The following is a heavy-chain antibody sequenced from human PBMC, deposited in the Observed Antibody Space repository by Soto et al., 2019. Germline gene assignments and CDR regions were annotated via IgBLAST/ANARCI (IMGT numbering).Heavy chain of an antibody. Sequence: QVQLVQSGAEVKKPGASVKVSCKASGYTFTSYGISWVRQAPGQGLEWMGWISAYNGNTNYAQKFQGRVTMTRDTSISTAYMELSRLRSDDTAVYYCARALWGGLGELTGNYWGQGTLVTVSS. CDR3: ARALWGGLGELTGNY. D-gene: IGHD3-16*01. CDR2: ISAYNGNT. V-gene: IGHV1-18*04. J-gene: IGHJ4*02. CDR1: GYTFTSYG.